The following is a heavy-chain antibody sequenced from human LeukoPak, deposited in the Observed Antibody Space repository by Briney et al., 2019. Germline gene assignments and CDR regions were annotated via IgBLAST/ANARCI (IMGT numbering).Heavy chain of an antibody. D-gene: IGHD3-22*01. CDR1: GYTFTSYG. Sequence: GASVKVSCKASGYTFTSYGISWVRQAPGRGLEWMGWISAYNGNTNYAQKLQGRVTMTTDTSTSTAYMELRSLRSDDTAVYYCARGYDSSGYYEGFDYWGQGTLVTVSS. J-gene: IGHJ4*02. V-gene: IGHV1-18*01. CDR2: ISAYNGNT. CDR3: ARGYDSSGYYEGFDY.